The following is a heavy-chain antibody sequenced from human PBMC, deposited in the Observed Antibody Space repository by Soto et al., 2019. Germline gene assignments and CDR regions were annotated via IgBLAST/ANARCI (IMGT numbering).Heavy chain of an antibody. CDR1: GFTFSSYA. CDR3: ESDYYRFNSGYGFSMDV. CDR2: ISYDGSNK. J-gene: IGHJ6*02. V-gene: IGHV3-30-3*01. Sequence: QVQLVESGGGVVQPGRSLRLSCAASGFTFSSYAMHWVRQAPGKGLEWVAVISYDGSNKYYADSVKGRFTISRDNSKNTLYLQMNSLSAEETAVYYFESDYYRFNSGYGFSMDVWGQGTTVTVSS. D-gene: IGHD5-12*01.